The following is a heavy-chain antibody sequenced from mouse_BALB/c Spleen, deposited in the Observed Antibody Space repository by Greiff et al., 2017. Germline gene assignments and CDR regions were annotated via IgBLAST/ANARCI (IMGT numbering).Heavy chain of an antibody. Sequence: EVQLQESGPSLVKPSQTLSLTCSVTGDSITSGYWNWIRKFPGNKLEYMGYISYSGSTYYNPSLKSRISITRDTSKNQYYLQLNSVTTEDTATYYCARWGYYLYYAMDYWGQGTSVTVSS. CDR2: ISYSGST. CDR1: GDSITSGY. D-gene: IGHD2-3*01. V-gene: IGHV3-8*02. J-gene: IGHJ4*01. CDR3: ARWGYYLYYAMDY.